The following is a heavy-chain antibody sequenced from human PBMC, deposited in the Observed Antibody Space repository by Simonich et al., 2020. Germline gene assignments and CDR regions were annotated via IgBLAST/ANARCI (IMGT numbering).Heavy chain of an antibody. D-gene: IGHD2-21*01. Sequence: QVQLVQSGAEVKKPGASVKVSCKASGYTFTGYYMHWVRQAPGQGLEWMGWINPNSGGTNYEQKVQGRVTMTRDTSISTAYMELSRLRSDDTAVYYCARNGLVGILKAFDIWGQGTMVTVSS. CDR1: GYTFTGYY. V-gene: IGHV1-2*02. CDR2: INPNSGGT. J-gene: IGHJ3*02. CDR3: ARNGLVGILKAFDI.